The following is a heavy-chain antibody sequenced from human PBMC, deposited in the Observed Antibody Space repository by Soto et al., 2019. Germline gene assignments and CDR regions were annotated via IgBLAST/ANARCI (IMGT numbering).Heavy chain of an antibody. D-gene: IGHD3-16*01. V-gene: IGHV6-1*01. J-gene: IGHJ4*02. CDR2: TYYRSEWFN. CDR3: DRGDKGSEY. CDR1: GDSVSSNSAA. Sequence: SPTLALTCVISGDSVSSNSAAWNWIRQSPSRGLEWLGRTYYRSEWFNNYALSVKSRITINPDTSKSQFSLQLNSVTPEDTAVYYFDRGDKGSEYWDKGNMVTVS.